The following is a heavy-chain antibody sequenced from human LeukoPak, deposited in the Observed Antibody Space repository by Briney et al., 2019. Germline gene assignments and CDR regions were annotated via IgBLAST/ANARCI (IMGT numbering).Heavy chain of an antibody. D-gene: IGHD2-2*03. J-gene: IGHJ6*02. V-gene: IGHV1-69*04. CDR3: ARGIPLDIVVVPAATSYYYGMDV. CDR1: GGTFSSYA. CDR2: IIPILGIA. Sequence: GASVKVSCKASGGTFSSYAISWVRQAPGQGLEWMGRIIPILGIANYAQKFQGRVTITADKSTSTAYMELSSLRSEDTAVYYCARGIPLDIVVVPAATSYYYGMDVWGQGTTVTVSS.